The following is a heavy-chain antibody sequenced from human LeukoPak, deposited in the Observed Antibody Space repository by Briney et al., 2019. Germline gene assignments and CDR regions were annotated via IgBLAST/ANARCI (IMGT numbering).Heavy chain of an antibody. D-gene: IGHD3-22*01. J-gene: IGHJ3*02. V-gene: IGHV4-39*01. CDR2: IYYSGST. CDR1: GGSISSSSYY. CDR3: ARLPYYYDSSVVNAFDI. Sequence: PSETLSLTCTVSGGSISSSSYYWGWIRQPPGKGLEWIGSIYYSGSTYYNPSLKSRVTVSVDTSKNQFSLKLSSVTAADTAVYYCARLPYYYDSSVVNAFDIWGQGTMVTVSS.